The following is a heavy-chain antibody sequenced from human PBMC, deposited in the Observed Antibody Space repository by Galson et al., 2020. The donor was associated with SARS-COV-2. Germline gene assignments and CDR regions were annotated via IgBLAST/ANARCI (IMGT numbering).Heavy chain of an antibody. J-gene: IGHJ3*01. D-gene: IGHD2-2*01. CDR1: GFTFITYA. CDR3: LRNSVPTTMSAFNV. V-gene: IGHV3-23*01. Sequence: GGSLRLPCAAPGFTFITYAVTWVPQAPGKGLEWVPAISHSGSTKYYPDSVKGRFTISRDNSKNMVYLQMNSLRAEDTAVYYCLRNSVPTTMSAFNVWGQGTMVTVSS. CDR2: ISHSGSTK.